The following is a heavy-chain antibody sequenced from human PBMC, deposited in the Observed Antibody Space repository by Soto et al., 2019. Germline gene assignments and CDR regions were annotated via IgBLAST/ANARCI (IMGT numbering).Heavy chain of an antibody. CDR1: GFTFSSYS. V-gene: IGHV3-23*01. CDR2: ISGDAETT. CDR3: GKVQECGRHRCNDWIDS. D-gene: IGHD1-1*01. J-gene: IGHJ5*01. Sequence: GGSLRLSCAAAGFTFSSYSMNWVRQAPGKGLEWVSIISGDAETTSYADSVKGRFTISRDNSKNTLYLQMNSLRGEDTAVYYCGKVQECGRHRCNDWIDSWGQGVLVTVSS.